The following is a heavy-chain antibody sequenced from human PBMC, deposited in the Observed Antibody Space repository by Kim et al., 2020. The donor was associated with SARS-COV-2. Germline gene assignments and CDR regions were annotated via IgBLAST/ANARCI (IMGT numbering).Heavy chain of an antibody. V-gene: IGHV3-21*01. CDR1: GFTFSSYS. J-gene: IGHJ4*02. CDR3: ARAVEDYYDSSGYYYFDY. D-gene: IGHD3-22*01. Sequence: GGSLRLSCAASGFTFSSYSMNWVRQAPGKGLEWVSSISSSSSYIYYADSVKGRFTISRDNAKNSLYLQMNSLRAEDTAVYYCARAVEDYYDSSGYYYFDYWGQGTLVTVSS. CDR2: ISSSSSYI.